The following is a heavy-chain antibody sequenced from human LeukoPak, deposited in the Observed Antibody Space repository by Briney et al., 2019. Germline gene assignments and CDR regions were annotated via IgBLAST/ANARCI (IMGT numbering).Heavy chain of an antibody. J-gene: IGHJ3*02. V-gene: IGHV1-69*06. CDR3: ARPHPSPAVIGEWSAFDI. CDR2: IIPIFGTA. CDR1: GGTFISYA. Sequence: ASVKVSCKASGGTFISYAISWVRQAPGQGLEWMGGIIPIFGTANYAQKFQGRVTITADKSTSTAYMEMSSLRSEDTAVYYCARPHPSPAVIGEWSAFDIWGQGTMVTVSS. D-gene: IGHD2-8*01.